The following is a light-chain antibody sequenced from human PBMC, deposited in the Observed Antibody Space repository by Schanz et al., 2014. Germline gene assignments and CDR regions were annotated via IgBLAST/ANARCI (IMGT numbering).Light chain of an antibody. CDR1: KSLSSD. CDR2: GAS. J-gene: IGKJ2*01. CDR3: QRHGSSPLYT. V-gene: IGKV3-20*01. Sequence: EIVMTQSPDTLSVSPGDRATLSCRATKSLSSDLAWYQHKPGQAPRLLIYGASSRATGIPDRFSGSGSGTDFTLTISSLEPEDFAVYYCQRHGSSPLYTFGQGTKVEVK.